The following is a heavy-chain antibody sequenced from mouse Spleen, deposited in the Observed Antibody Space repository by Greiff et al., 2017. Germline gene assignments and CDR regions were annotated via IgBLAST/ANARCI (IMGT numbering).Heavy chain of an antibody. CDR1: GFTFSSYG. D-gene: IGHD2-4*01. Sequence: DVHLVESGGDLVKPGGSLKLSCAASGFTFSSYGMSWVRQTPDKRLEWVATISSGGSYTYYPDSVKGRFTISRDNAKNTLYLQMSSLKSEDTAMYYCARGVDYDGPYAMDYWGQGTSVTVSS. CDR3: ARGVDYDGPYAMDY. J-gene: IGHJ4*01. CDR2: ISSGGSYT. V-gene: IGHV5-6*01.